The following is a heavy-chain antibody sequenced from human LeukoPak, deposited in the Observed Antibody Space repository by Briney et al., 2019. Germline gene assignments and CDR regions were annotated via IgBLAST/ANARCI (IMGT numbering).Heavy chain of an antibody. CDR2: MNPNSGNT. D-gene: IGHD3-10*01. J-gene: IGHJ4*02. CDR1: GYTFTSYD. V-gene: IGHV1-8*01. Sequence: ASVKVSCKASGYTFTSYDINWVRQATGQGLEWMGWMNPNSGNTGYAQKFQGRVTKTRNTSISTAYMELSSLKSEDTAVYYCARGFMVRGVRPFDYWGQGTLVTVSS. CDR3: ARGFMVRGVRPFDY.